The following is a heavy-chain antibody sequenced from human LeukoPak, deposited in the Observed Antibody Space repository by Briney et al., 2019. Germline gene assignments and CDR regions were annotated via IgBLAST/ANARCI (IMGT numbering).Heavy chain of an antibody. CDR3: ARARSSLAEFDY. CDR1: GGSISSSSSY. V-gene: IGHV4-31*03. CDR2: IYYSGST. J-gene: IGHJ4*02. Sequence: SETLSLTCTVSGGSISSSSSYWTWIRQHPGKGLEWIGYIYYSGSTHYNPSLSSRVTLSLDTSKNQFSLKLSSVTAADTAVYYCARARSSLAEFDYWGQGTLVTVSS. D-gene: IGHD3-3*02.